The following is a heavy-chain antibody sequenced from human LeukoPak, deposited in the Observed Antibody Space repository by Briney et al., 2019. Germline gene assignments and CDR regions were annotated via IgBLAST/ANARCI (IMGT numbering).Heavy chain of an antibody. J-gene: IGHJ4*02. D-gene: IGHD3-22*01. Sequence: GGSLRLSCAASGFTFSNAWMNWVRQAPGKGLEWVSSISSSSSYIYYADSVKGRFTISRDNAKNSLYLQMNSLRAEDTAVYYCARDGGNYDSSGYYPTPDWGQGTLVTVSS. V-gene: IGHV3-21*01. CDR1: GFTFSNAW. CDR3: ARDGGNYDSSGYYPTPD. CDR2: ISSSSSYI.